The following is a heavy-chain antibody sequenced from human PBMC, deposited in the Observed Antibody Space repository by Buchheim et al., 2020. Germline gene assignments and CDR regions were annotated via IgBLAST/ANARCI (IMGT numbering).Heavy chain of an antibody. V-gene: IGHV4-39*07. CDR2: IYYSGST. CDR3: ARGRSTRGKWEPYVAFHY. Sequence: QLQLQESGPGLVKPSETLSLTCAVSGDSITGSTYYWGWIRQPPGKGLAWIGSIYYSGSTFHNPSLKSRVTISVDTSKNPFSLKLSSVTAADTAVYFCARGRSTRGKWEPYVAFHYWGQGTL. D-gene: IGHD1-26*01. CDR1: GDSITGSTYY. J-gene: IGHJ4*02.